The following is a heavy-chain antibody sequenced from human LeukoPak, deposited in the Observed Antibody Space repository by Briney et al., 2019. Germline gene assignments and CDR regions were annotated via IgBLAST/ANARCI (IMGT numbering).Heavy chain of an antibody. CDR1: GYTFTSYG. J-gene: IGHJ3*02. D-gene: IGHD5-12*01. CDR2: INPSGGST. V-gene: IGHV1-46*01. Sequence: ASVKVSCKASGYTFTSYGCSWVRPAPGQGLEWMGIINPSGGSTIYAQKFQGRVTMTRDTSTSTVYMELSSLRSEDTAVYYCARGGYDLGAFDIWGQGTMVTVSS. CDR3: ARGGYDLGAFDI.